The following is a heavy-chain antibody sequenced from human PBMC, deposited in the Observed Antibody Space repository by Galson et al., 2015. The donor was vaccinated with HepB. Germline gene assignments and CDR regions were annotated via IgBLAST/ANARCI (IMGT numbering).Heavy chain of an antibody. J-gene: IGHJ4*02. Sequence: QYGAEVKKPGESLRISCKASGYSFPSYWISWVRQMPGKGLEWMGKLDPSDSYTNYSPSFEGHVTISVDKSISTAYLQWSSLKASDTAMYYCARQGSRAFFVYWGQGTLVTVSS. D-gene: IGHD1-26*01. V-gene: IGHV5-10-1*01. CDR3: ARQGSRAFFVY. CDR2: LDPSDSYT. CDR1: GYSFPSYW.